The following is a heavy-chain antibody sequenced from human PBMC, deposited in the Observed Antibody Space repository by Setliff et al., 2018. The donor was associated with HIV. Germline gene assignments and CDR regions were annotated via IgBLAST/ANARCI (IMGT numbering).Heavy chain of an antibody. J-gene: IGHJ4*02. CDR1: GYSFTSYW. D-gene: IGHD6-19*01. Sequence: PGESLKISCQGSGYSFTSYWIGWVRQIPGKGLEWMGIIYPGDSDTRYSPSFQGQVTISADKSISTAYLQWSSLKDTDTAMYYCARHHGEYSSGLDYWGQGTLVTVSS. CDR2: IYPGDSDT. CDR3: ARHHGEYSSGLDY. V-gene: IGHV5-51*01.